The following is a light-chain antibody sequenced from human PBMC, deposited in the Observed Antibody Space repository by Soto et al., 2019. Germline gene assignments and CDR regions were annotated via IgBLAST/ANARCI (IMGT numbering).Light chain of an antibody. V-gene: IGLV3-21*02. J-gene: IGLJ1*01. Sequence: ELTQPPSLSVAPGQTARITWGGNNIGSKSVHWYQKRPGQAPVLVVYDDADRPSGIPERFSGSNSGNTATLTISRVEAGDEADYYCQVWDSGSDHPNVFGSGTKVTVL. CDR1: NIGSKS. CDR2: DDA. CDR3: QVWDSGSDHPNV.